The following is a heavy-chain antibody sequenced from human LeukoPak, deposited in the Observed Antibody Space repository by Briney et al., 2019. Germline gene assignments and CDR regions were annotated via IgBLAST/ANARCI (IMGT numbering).Heavy chain of an antibody. CDR3: ARARQGAGTYAFDI. CDR1: GYTFTGHH. CDR2: ISPNSGDT. Sequence: ASVKVSCKASGYTFTGHHMQWVRQAPGQGLEWMGWISPNSGDTLHAQKFQGRVTMARDTSINTAYMELSNLRSDDTAVYYCARARQGAGTYAFDIWGQGKMVTVSS. V-gene: IGHV1-2*02. D-gene: IGHD6-13*01. J-gene: IGHJ3*02.